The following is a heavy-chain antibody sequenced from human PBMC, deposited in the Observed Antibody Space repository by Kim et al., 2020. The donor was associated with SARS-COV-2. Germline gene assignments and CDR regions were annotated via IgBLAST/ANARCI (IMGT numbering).Heavy chain of an antibody. CDR1: GGSISSSTYY. D-gene: IGHD3-16*02. J-gene: IGHJ4*02. V-gene: IGHV4-39*01. CDR3: AGNYYDYIWGTYRPPDS. CDR2: VSYSGNT. Sequence: SETLSLTCTVSGGSISSSTYYWGWLRQPPGKGLEWIGSVSYSGNTYYNPSLSSRVTISVDTTRNQFSLKLYSVTAADTAMYYCAGNYYDYIWGTYRPPDSWGQGTLVTASS.